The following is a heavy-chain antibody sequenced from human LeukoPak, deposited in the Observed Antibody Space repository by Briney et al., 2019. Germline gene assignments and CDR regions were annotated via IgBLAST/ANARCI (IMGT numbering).Heavy chain of an antibody. V-gene: IGHV3-33*01. CDR2: IWSDGTNT. CDR1: GFTFNHYG. CDR3: ARDAQRGFDYSNSLQY. Sequence: PERSLRLSCAATGFTFNHYGMPWVRQAPGKGLEWVAVIWSDGTNTYYADSVKGRFTISRVDSEKTVYLQMKSLRPEDTGVYYCARDAQRGFDYSNSLQYWGQGTPVTVST. J-gene: IGHJ4*02. D-gene: IGHD4-11*01.